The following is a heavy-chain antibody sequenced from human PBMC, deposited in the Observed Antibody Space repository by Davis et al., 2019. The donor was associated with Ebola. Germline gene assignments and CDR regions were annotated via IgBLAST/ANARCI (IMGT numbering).Heavy chain of an antibody. CDR1: GFTFSAYA. J-gene: IGHJ3*02. CDR2: ISYDGSSK. D-gene: IGHD5-18*01. CDR3: ARDLVPGYSYGYHAFDI. V-gene: IGHV3-30*14. Sequence: GGSLRLSCAASGFTFSAYAIHWVRQTPGRGLEWVALISYDGSSKYYTDSVKGRFTISRHNSKNTLYLQMNSLRAEDTAVYYCARDLVPGYSYGYHAFDIWGQGTMVTVSS.